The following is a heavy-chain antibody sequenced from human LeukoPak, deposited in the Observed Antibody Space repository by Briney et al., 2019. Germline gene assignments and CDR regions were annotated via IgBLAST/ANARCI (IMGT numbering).Heavy chain of an antibody. CDR2: ISGSGGST. V-gene: IGHV3-23*01. CDR1: GFTFSSYA. CDR3: ARDPTSGSAAFDY. J-gene: IGHJ4*02. D-gene: IGHD5-12*01. Sequence: GGSLRLSCAASGFTFSSYAMSWVRQAPGKGLEWVSAISGSGGSTYYADSVKGRFTISRDNSKNTLYLQMNSLRAEDTAVYHCARDPTSGSAAFDYWGQGTLVTVSS.